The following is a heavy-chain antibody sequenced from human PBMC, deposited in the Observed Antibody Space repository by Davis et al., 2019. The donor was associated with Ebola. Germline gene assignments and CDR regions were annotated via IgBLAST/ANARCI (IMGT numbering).Heavy chain of an antibody. D-gene: IGHD1-26*01. J-gene: IGHJ5*02. CDR2: IKQGGSQK. Sequence: GGSLRLSCAASGFTLSSHCMGWVRQAPGKGLEWVANIKQGGSQKNYVDSVRGRFTISRDNAKNSLYLQMNSLRAEDTAVYYCMRWSLYSGHDCDLWGQGTLVTVSS. CDR1: GFTLSSHC. CDR3: MRWSLYSGHDCDL. V-gene: IGHV3-7*01.